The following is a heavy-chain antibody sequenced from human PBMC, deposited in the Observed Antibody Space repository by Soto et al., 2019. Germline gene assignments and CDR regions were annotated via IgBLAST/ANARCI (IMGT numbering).Heavy chain of an antibody. CDR2: VSSTGRNT. D-gene: IGHD6-19*01. Sequence: PGGSLRLSCAASGFTFSSYAMSWVRQAPGKGLEWVSAVSSTGRNTYYADSVKGRFTISRDNSKNMLYLQMNSLRAEDTAVYYCARVHEAGYSSGWYSYWGQGTLLNVSS. J-gene: IGHJ4*02. CDR3: ARVHEAGYSSGWYSY. V-gene: IGHV3-23*01. CDR1: GFTFSSYA.